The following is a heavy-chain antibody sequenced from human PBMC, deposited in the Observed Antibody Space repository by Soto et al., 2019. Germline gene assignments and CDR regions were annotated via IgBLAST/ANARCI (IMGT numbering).Heavy chain of an antibody. CDR2: IIPILGIA. CDR3: ARGLKQLWPIGFDP. V-gene: IGHV1-69*02. J-gene: IGHJ5*02. CDR1: GGTFSSYT. D-gene: IGHD5-18*01. Sequence: GASVKVSCKASGGTFSSYTISWVRQAPGQGLEWMGRIIPILGIANYAQKFQGRVTITADKSTSTAYMELSSLRSEDTAVYYCARGLKQLWPIGFDPWGQGTLVTVSS.